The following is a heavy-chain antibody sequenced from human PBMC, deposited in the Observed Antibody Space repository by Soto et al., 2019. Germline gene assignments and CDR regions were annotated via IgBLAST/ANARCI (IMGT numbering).Heavy chain of an antibody. V-gene: IGHV1-2*02. CDR3: ARSSGTYSDFDY. J-gene: IGHJ4*01. D-gene: IGHD1-26*01. CDR2: INPNSGGT. Sequence: GASVKVSCKASGYSFTAYCVHWVRQAPGQGLEWMGWINPNSGGTNYAQRFQGRVAMTTDTSTNTAYMELNSLKSDGTALYFCARSSGTYSDFDYWGQGTQVTVSS. CDR1: GYSFTAYC.